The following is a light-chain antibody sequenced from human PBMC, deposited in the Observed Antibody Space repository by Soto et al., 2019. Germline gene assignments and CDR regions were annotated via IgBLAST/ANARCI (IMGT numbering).Light chain of an antibody. V-gene: IGLV1-44*01. CDR1: SSNIGSNT. CDR3: AAWDDSFNGNV. Sequence: QPVLTQPPSASGTPGQRVTISCSGSSSNIGSNTVNWYQQLPGTAPKLLIYTNNQRPSGVPDRFSGSKSGTSASLAISGLQSEDEADYYCAAWDDSFNGNVFGTGTKVTVL. CDR2: TNN. J-gene: IGLJ1*01.